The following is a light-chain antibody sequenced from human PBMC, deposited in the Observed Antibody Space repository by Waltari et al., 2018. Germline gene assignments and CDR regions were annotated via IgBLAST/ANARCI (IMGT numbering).Light chain of an antibody. J-gene: IGKJ1*01. CDR1: QSLLHSNGYNY. CDR3: MQSLRALWT. Sequence: DIVVTQSPLSLPVTPGEPASISCRSSQSLLHSNGYNYLDWYLQKPGQSPQLLIYLGSNRASGVPDRFSGSGSGTDFTLKISRVEAEDVGVYYGMQSLRALWTFGQGTKVEIK. V-gene: IGKV2-28*01. CDR2: LGS.